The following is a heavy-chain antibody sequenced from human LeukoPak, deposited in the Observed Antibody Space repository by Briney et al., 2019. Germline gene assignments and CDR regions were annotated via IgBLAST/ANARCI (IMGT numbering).Heavy chain of an antibody. Sequence: PGGSLRLSCAASGFTFSSYWMSWVRQAPGKGLEWVANIKQDGSEKYYVDSVKGRFTISRDSAKNSLYLRMNSLRAEDTAVYYCASIVGAIASWGQGTLVTVSS. D-gene: IGHD1-26*01. CDR3: ASIVGAIAS. J-gene: IGHJ5*01. CDR2: IKQDGSEK. V-gene: IGHV3-7*03. CDR1: GFTFSSYW.